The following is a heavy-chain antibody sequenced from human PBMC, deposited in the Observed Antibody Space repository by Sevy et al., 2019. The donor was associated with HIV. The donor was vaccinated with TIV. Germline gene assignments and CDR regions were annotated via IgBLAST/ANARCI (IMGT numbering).Heavy chain of an antibody. D-gene: IGHD4-17*01. CDR1: GFTFSDYY. CDR2: ISSSGSTI. Sequence: GESLKISCAASGFTFSDYYMSWIRQAPGKGLEWVSYISSSGSTIYYADSVKGRFTISRDNAKNSLYLQMNSLRAEDTAVYYCARDPRDYGEGIDPWGQGTLVTVSS. CDR3: ARDPRDYGEGIDP. J-gene: IGHJ5*02. V-gene: IGHV3-11*01.